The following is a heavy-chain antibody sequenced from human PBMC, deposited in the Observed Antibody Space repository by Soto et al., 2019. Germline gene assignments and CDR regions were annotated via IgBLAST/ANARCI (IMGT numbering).Heavy chain of an antibody. J-gene: IGHJ5*02. CDR3: SRLEVNWFER. CDR2: ISSSSSTI. Sequence: GGSLRLPCAASGFTFSSYSMNWVRQAPGKGLEWVSYISSSSSTIYYADSVKGRFTISRDNAKNSLNLQMDRLRDEDTAVYYCSRLEVNWFERWHRESL. CDR1: GFTFSSYS. V-gene: IGHV3-48*02. D-gene: IGHD1-1*01.